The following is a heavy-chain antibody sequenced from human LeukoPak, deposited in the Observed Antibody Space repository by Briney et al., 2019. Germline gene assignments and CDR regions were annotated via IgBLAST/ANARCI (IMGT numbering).Heavy chain of an antibody. Sequence: SETLSLACAVYDGSFSGYYWCWIRQPPGKGLEWIGEINHSGSTNYNPSLKSRVTVSVDTSKNQFSLKLSSVTAADTAVYYCARLYGSGSYPYWGQGTLVTVSS. CDR2: INHSGST. CDR1: DGSFSGYY. J-gene: IGHJ4*02. D-gene: IGHD3-10*01. CDR3: ARLYGSGSYPY. V-gene: IGHV4-34*01.